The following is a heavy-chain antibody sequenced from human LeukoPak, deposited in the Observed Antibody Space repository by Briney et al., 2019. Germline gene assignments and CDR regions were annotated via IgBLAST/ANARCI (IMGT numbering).Heavy chain of an antibody. Sequence: GWSLRLSCAASGFPFSSYSMNWVRQAPGTGLEWVSYIRSSSDIIYYADSVKGRFTISRDNAKNSLYLQMNSLRAEDTAVYYCARSRRNDYAAYYMDVWGKGTTVTVSS. CDR2: IRSSSDII. V-gene: IGHV3-48*01. D-gene: IGHD4-17*01. CDR3: ARSRRNDYAAYYMDV. J-gene: IGHJ6*03. CDR1: GFPFSSYS.